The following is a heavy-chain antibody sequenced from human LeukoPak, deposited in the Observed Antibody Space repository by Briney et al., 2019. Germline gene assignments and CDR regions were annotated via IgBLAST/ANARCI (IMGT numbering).Heavy chain of an antibody. D-gene: IGHD2-15*01. CDR1: GDTFNDYT. J-gene: IGHJ4*02. V-gene: IGHV1-69*04. Sequence: ASVKVSCKASGDTFNDYTFSWVRQAPGQGLEWMGRIMPFLDVANYAPKFQGRVTLTADKSTSTAYMELSDLKSEDTAVYYCARDHCSGGSCHGGHWGQGTLVTVSS. CDR2: IMPFLDVA. CDR3: ARDHCSGGSCHGGH.